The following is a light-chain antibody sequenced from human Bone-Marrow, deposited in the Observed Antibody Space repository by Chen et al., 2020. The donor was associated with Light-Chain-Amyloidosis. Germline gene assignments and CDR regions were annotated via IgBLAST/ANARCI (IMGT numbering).Light chain of an antibody. V-gene: IGKV2-28*01. Sequence: DIVMTQSPVSLPVTPGEPASISCKSSQSLLNSNGYNFLDWYLQKPGQSPQLLIFLGSNRASGVPDRFSGSGSGTDFTLKISRVEAEDVGMYFCVQGLQTPLTFGGGTKVEIK. CDR2: LGS. CDR1: QSLLNSNGYNF. J-gene: IGKJ4*01. CDR3: VQGLQTPLT.